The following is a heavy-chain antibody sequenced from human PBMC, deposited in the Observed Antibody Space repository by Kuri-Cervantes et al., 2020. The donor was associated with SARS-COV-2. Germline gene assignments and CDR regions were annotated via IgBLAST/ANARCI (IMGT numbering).Heavy chain of an antibody. CDR2: IRYDGSNK. J-gene: IGHJ6*03. Sequence: GGSLRLSCAAFGFTFSSYGMHWVRQAPGKGLVWVAFIRYDGSNKYYADSVKGRFTISRDNSKNTLYLQMNSLRAEDTAVYYCAKDPSKTPYYMDVWGKGTTVTVSS. CDR3: AKDPSKTPYYMDV. V-gene: IGHV3-30*02. CDR1: GFTFSSYG.